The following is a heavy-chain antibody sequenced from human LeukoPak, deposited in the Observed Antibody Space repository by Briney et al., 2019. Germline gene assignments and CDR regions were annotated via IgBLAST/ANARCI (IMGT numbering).Heavy chain of an antibody. CDR2: ISRGGGTT. CDR3: ANTSSAYSSYDSPYDF. V-gene: IGHV3-23*01. Sequence: GGSLPVPHAASGFTFNSYVMSWVRQAPGKGLEWVSAISRGGGTTYYADSVKGRFTISRDNSKNTLYLQMTSLRAEDTAVYYCANTSSAYSSYDSPYDFWGQGTLVTVSS. CDR1: GFTFNSYV. J-gene: IGHJ4*02. D-gene: IGHD5-12*01.